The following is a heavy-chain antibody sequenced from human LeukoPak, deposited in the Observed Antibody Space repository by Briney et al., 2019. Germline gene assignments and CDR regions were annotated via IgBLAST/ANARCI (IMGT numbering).Heavy chain of an antibody. CDR2: ISSGSKYI. CDR1: GFKFNTHN. Sequence: PGGSLRLXCAVSGFKFNTHNLNWVRQAPGKGLEWVSYISSGSKYILYADSVKGRFTVSRDSAKNSLYLQMNSLRAEDTAVYYCARVRAGLQAFDTWGQGTLVTVSS. D-gene: IGHD4-11*01. V-gene: IGHV3-21*01. J-gene: IGHJ5*02. CDR3: ARVRAGLQAFDT.